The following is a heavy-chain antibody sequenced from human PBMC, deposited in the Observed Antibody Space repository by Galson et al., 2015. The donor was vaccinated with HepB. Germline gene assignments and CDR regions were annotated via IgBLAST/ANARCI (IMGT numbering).Heavy chain of an antibody. CDR3: ATSSGWSTDALDL. CDR1: GFTFSSYW. V-gene: IGHV3-7*03. CDR2: INQDGSER. Sequence: SLRLSCAGSGFTFSSYWMSWVRQAPGKGLEWVANINQDGSERYYVDSLKGRFSISRDNAKNSLYLQMNSLRASDTAMYYCATSSGWSTDALDLWGQGTMVTVSS. D-gene: IGHD6-19*01. J-gene: IGHJ3*01.